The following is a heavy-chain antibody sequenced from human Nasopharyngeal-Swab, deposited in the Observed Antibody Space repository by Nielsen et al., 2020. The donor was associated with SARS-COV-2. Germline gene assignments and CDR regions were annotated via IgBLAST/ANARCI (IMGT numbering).Heavy chain of an antibody. D-gene: IGHD2/OR15-2a*01. J-gene: IGHJ4*02. CDR3: AKDLRGPYFF. Sequence: GGSLRLSCAASGFTFSSYSMNWVRQAPGKGLEWVAAISGSGDISGSGGSTYYADSVKGRFTISRDNSKNTLSLQMNGLGAEDTAVYYCAKDLRGPYFFWGQGTLVTVSS. CDR1: GFTFSSYS. V-gene: IGHV3-23*01. CDR2: ISGSGDISGSGGST.